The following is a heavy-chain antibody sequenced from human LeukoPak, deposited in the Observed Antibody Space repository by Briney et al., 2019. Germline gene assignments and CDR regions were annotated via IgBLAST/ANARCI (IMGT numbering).Heavy chain of an antibody. D-gene: IGHD3-22*01. CDR3: ARDLNSSDCGFDP. J-gene: IGHJ5*02. Sequence: SETLSLTCTVSGGSISSGSYFWSWIRQPAGKGLEWIGRIYTTGSTNYSPSLKSRVTISLDTSKNQFSLKLSSVTAADTAVYYCARDLNSSDCGFDPWGLGTLVTVSS. V-gene: IGHV4-61*02. CDR1: GGSISSGSYF. CDR2: IYTTGST.